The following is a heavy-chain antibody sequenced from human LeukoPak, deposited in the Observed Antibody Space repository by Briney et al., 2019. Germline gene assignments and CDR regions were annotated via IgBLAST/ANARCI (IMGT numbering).Heavy chain of an antibody. CDR1: GYSFTTYW. J-gene: IGHJ4*02. V-gene: IGHV5-51*01. D-gene: IGHD6-13*01. CDR3: ARDMAAAGTDVFDY. Sequence: GESLKISCKGSGYSFTTYWIAWVRQMPGEGLEWMGIIYPGASDTRYSPSFQGQVTISVDKSITTAYLQWSSLKASDTAMYYCARDMAAAGTDVFDYWGQGTLVTVSS. CDR2: IYPGASDT.